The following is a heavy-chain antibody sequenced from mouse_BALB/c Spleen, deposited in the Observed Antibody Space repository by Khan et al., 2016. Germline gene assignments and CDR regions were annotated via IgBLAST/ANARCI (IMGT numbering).Heavy chain of an antibody. CDR2: ISYSGST. Sequence: EVQLQESGPGLVKPSQSLSLTCTVTGYSITSDYAWNWIRQFPGNKLEWMGYISYSGSTSYNPSLKSRISITRDTSKNQFFLQLNSVTTEDTATYYCARRDYGSSYLDYWGQGTTLTVSS. CDR1: GYSITSDYA. CDR3: ARRDYGSSYLDY. J-gene: IGHJ2*01. D-gene: IGHD1-1*01. V-gene: IGHV3-2*02.